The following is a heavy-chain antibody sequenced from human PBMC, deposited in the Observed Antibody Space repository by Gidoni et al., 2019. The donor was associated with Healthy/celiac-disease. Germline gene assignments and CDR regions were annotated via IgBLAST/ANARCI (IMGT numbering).Heavy chain of an antibody. Sequence: QVQLQESGPGLVKPSETLSPTCTVPGGSISSYYWSWIRQPPGKGLEWIGYIYYSGSTNYNPSLKSRVTISVDTSKNQFSLKLSSVTAADTAVYYCARHEAWVTIFGVVTTQDVWGQGTTVTVSS. CDR1: GGSISSYY. J-gene: IGHJ6*02. CDR3: ARHEAWVTIFGVVTTQDV. D-gene: IGHD3-3*01. V-gene: IGHV4-59*08. CDR2: IYYSGST.